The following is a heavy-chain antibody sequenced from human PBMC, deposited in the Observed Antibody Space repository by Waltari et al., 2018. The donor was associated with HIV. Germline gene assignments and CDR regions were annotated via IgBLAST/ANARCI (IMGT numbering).Heavy chain of an antibody. Sequence: EVQLVESGGGLVQPGGSLRISCAAYGFTLSRYWMRGVRQARGRGVERVPNIRKDGSEKYYWDCMKGRLTISRDNAKNALYLQSDSLRAEDTALYYGAGRSPARRLNWFDPWGQGTLVIVSS. J-gene: IGHJ5*02. CDR1: GFTLSRYW. CDR3: AGRSPARRLNWFDP. V-gene: IGHV3-7*01. D-gene: IGHD2-8*01. CDR2: IRKDGSEK.